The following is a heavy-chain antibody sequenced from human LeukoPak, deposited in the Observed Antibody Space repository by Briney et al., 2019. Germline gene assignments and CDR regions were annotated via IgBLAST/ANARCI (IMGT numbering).Heavy chain of an antibody. CDR1: GFTFSDYY. Sequence: PGGSLRLSCAASGFTFSDYYMSWIRQAPGKGLEWLSYISSRGRTIYYADSVKGRFSISRDNAKNTLYLQMNSLRAEDTAVYYCASRIVGATGGGTFDYWGQGTLVTVSS. D-gene: IGHD1-26*01. V-gene: IGHV3-11*04. CDR3: ASRIVGATGGGTFDY. CDR2: ISSRGRTI. J-gene: IGHJ4*02.